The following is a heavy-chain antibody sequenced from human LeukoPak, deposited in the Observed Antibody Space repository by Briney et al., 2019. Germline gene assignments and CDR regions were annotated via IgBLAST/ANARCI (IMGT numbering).Heavy chain of an antibody. CDR3: ARHNLLPPLLKLLRKPGWFDP. CDR1: GGSFSGYY. D-gene: IGHD3-22*01. Sequence: SETLSLTCAVYGGSFSGYYWSWIRQPPGKGLEWIGEISHSGSTNYNPSLKSRVTISVDTSKNQFSLKLTSVTAADTAVYSCARHNLLPPLLKLLRKPGWFDPWGQGTLVAVSS. J-gene: IGHJ5*02. CDR2: ISHSGST. V-gene: IGHV4-34*01.